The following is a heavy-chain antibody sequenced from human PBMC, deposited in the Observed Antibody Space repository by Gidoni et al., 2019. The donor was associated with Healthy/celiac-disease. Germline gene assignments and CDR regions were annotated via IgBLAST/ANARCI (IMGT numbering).Heavy chain of an antibody. CDR3: ARAFSSYVWGSYRSPEIDY. V-gene: IGHV4-31*03. Sequence: QVQLQESGPGLVNPSPTLSLTCTVSGGSISSGGYSWSWIRQHPGKGLEWIGYIDYSGSTYYNPSLKSRVTISVDTSKNQFSLKLSSVTAADTAVYYCARAFSSYVWGSYRSPEIDYWGQGTLVTVSS. J-gene: IGHJ4*02. CDR1: GGSISSGGYS. CDR2: IDYSGST. D-gene: IGHD3-16*02.